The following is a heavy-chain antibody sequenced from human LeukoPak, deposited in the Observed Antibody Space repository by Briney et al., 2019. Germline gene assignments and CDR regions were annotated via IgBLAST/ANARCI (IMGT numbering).Heavy chain of an antibody. CDR1: GGSFSGYY. J-gene: IGHJ4*02. Sequence: SETLSLTCAVYGGSFSGYYWSWLRQPPWKGLEWMGEINDSGSTHYNTSLNSRVTISVDTSKNQIYLKLSSVTAADTAIYYCARGVSHRNFDWLFYWGQGTLVTVSS. V-gene: IGHV4-34*01. CDR3: ARGVSHRNFDWLFY. D-gene: IGHD3-9*01. CDR2: INDSGST.